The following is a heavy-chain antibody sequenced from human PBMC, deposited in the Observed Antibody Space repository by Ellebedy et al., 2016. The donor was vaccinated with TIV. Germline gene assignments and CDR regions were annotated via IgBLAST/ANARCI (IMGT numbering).Heavy chain of an antibody. CDR3: ARHGEIVVVTAMLDY. Sequence: GESLKISCAASGFTFSRYAMHWVRQAPGKGLEWVAVISYDGSNKYYADSVKGRFTISRDNSKNTLYLQMNSLRADDTAVYYCARHGEIVVVTAMLDYWGQGTLVTVSS. V-gene: IGHV3-30-3*01. CDR2: ISYDGSNK. J-gene: IGHJ4*02. D-gene: IGHD2-21*02. CDR1: GFTFSRYA.